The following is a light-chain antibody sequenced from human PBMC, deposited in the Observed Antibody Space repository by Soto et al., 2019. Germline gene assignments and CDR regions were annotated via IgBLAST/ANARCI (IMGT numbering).Light chain of an antibody. CDR2: DVS. Sequence: QSALTQPRSVSGSPGQSVTISCTGTSSDPGGYNYVSWYQQHPGKAPKLMIYDVSKRPSGVPDRFSGSKSGNTASLTISGLQAEDEADYHCCSYAGSYTLVFGGGTKLTDL. CDR3: CSYAGSYTLV. V-gene: IGLV2-11*01. J-gene: IGLJ2*01. CDR1: SSDPGGYNY.